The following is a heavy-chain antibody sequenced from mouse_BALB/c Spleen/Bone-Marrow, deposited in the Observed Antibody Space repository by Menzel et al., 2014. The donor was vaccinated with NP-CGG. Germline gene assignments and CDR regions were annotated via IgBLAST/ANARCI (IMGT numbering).Heavy chain of an antibody. CDR2: IYPGDGDT. Sequence: VQLQQSGPELVKPGASVKISCKASGYAFSISWLNWVKQRPGQGLEWIGRIYPGDGDTNYNGKFKGKATLTADKSSSTAYRQLSSLTSLDSALYFCARTGPFGYWGQGTLVTVSA. CDR3: ARTGPFGY. D-gene: IGHD4-1*01. CDR1: GYAFSISW. J-gene: IGHJ3*02. V-gene: IGHV1-82*01.